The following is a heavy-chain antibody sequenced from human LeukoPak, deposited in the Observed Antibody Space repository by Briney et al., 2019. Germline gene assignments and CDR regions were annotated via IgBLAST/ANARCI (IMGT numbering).Heavy chain of an antibody. CDR3: AKPVVAADWYFDL. Sequence: GGSLRLSCAASGFTFSSYGMHWVRQAPGKGLEWVAVISYDGRNKYYADSVKGRFTISRDNSKNTLYLQMNSLRAEDTAVYYCAKPVVAADWYFDLWGRGTLVTVSS. V-gene: IGHV3-30*18. CDR2: ISYDGRNK. D-gene: IGHD5-12*01. CDR1: GFTFSSYG. J-gene: IGHJ2*01.